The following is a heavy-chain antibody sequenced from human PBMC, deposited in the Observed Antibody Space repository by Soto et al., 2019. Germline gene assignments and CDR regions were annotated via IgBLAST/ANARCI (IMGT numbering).Heavy chain of an antibody. Sequence: PGESLKIPCRISVYTFANYWVGWVRQMPEKGLEWMGIIYPADSDSRYSPSFQGQVTISADKSINTAYLQWSSLKAWDTAMYFCVRRHREVAGIFDYWGQGTLVTVSS. J-gene: IGHJ4*02. D-gene: IGHD6-19*01. CDR2: IYPADSDS. V-gene: IGHV5-51*01. CDR1: VYTFANYW. CDR3: VRRHREVAGIFDY.